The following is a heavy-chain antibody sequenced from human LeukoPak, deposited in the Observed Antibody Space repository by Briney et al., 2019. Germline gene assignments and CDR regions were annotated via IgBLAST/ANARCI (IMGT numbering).Heavy chain of an antibody. CDR2: VNRDGSET. V-gene: IGHV3-7*03. J-gene: IGHJ6*02. Sequence: GSLRLSCAASGFALNSHWMTWVRQVPGRGPEWVANVNRDGSETYYLDSVKGRFTISKDNAKNSLYLQMNSLRAEDTALYHCARNNGMDVWGQGTTVIVSS. CDR3: ARNNGMDV. CDR1: GFALNSHW.